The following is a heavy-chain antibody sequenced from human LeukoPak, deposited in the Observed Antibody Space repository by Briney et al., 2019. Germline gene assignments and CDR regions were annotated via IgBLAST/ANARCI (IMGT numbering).Heavy chain of an antibody. V-gene: IGHV3-23*01. Sequence: PGGSLRLSCAASGFTFSSYAMSWVRQAPGKGLEWVSAISGSGGSTYYADSVKGRFTISRDNSKNTLYLQMNSLRAEDTAVYYCAKDSQGPAAAGTVWFDPWGQGTLVTVSS. CDR2: ISGSGGST. CDR3: AKDSQGPAAAGTVWFDP. J-gene: IGHJ5*02. D-gene: IGHD6-13*01. CDR1: GFTFSSYA.